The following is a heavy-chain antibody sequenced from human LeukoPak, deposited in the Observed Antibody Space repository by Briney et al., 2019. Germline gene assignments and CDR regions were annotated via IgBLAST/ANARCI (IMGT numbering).Heavy chain of an antibody. Sequence: GGSLRLSCAASGFTFGDYGMTWVRQAPGKGLEWVSYINWNGGRTGYADSVKGRFTISRDNSKNTLYLQMNSLRAEDTAVYYCAKVLHPDFYGPAPFDYWGQGTLVTVSS. CDR3: AKVLHPDFYGPAPFDY. CDR1: GFTFGDYG. D-gene: IGHD2/OR15-2a*01. J-gene: IGHJ4*02. CDR2: INWNGGRT. V-gene: IGHV3-20*04.